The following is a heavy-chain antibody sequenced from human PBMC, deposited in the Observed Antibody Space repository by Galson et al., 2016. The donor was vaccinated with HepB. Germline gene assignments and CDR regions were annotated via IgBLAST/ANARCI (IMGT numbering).Heavy chain of an antibody. V-gene: IGHV4-4*02. CDR2: IYHSGPT. Sequence: SETLSLTCAVSGGSISSGNWWNWVRQTPGKGLEWIGQIYHSGPTNYNPSLKSRVAMSIDKSKNQFSLKLSSVTAADTAIYYCARDGGIVVAGIQNAFDIWGPGTMVTVSS. CDR1: GGSISSGNW. D-gene: IGHD6-19*01. CDR3: ARDGGIVVAGIQNAFDI. J-gene: IGHJ3*02.